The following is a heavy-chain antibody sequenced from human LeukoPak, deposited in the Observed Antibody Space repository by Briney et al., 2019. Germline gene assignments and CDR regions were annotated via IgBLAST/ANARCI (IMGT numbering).Heavy chain of an antibody. V-gene: IGHV3-66*01. Sequence: HPGGSLRLSCAASGFTVSGNYMNWVRQAPGKGLEWVSVVYSDSRTYYADSVKGRFTISRDNAENSVYLQLTSLRADDTAVYYCARVGRSGYTADYWGQGTLVTVSS. CDR1: GFTVSGNY. D-gene: IGHD3-22*01. J-gene: IGHJ4*02. CDR2: VYSDSRT. CDR3: ARVGRSGYTADY.